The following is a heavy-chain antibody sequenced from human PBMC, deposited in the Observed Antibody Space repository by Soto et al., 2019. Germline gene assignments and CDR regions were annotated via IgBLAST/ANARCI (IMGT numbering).Heavy chain of an antibody. CDR1: GGTFSSYA. D-gene: IGHD2-2*01. CDR3: ARVYCSSTSCSPGYYYYGMDV. CDR2: IIPIFGTA. J-gene: IGHJ6*02. V-gene: IGHV1-69*06. Sequence: GASVKVSCKASGGTFSSYAISWVRQAPGQGLEWMGGIIPIFGTANYAQKFQGRVTITADKSTSTAYMELSSLRSEDTAVYYCARVYCSSTSCSPGYYYYGMDVWGQGTTVTVSS.